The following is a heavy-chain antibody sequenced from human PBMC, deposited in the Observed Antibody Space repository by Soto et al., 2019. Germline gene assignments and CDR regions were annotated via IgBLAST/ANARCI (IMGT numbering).Heavy chain of an antibody. D-gene: IGHD6-6*01. J-gene: IGHJ3*01. CDR3: ARGIATRPVFAFDV. V-gene: IGHV2-5*01. Sequence: GSGPTLVNPPHTLTLTCSFSGFSLTTSGVGVGWIRQPPGKALEWLAHIYWSGDEHYRPSLKSRLSITKDASKNQVVLTMTNMDPVDTATYYCARGIATRPVFAFDVWGQGTMVTVSS. CDR2: IYWSGDE. CDR1: GFSLTTSGVG.